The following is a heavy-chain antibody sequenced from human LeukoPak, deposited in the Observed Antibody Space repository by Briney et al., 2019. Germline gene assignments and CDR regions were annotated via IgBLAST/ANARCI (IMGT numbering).Heavy chain of an antibody. CDR1: GFTFSSYS. V-gene: IGHV3-48*01. Sequence: GGSLRLSCAASGFTFSSYSMNWVRQAPGKGLEWVSSISSSSSTIYYADSVKGRFTISRDNAKNSLYLQMNSLRAEDTAVYYCAREADSLPTIVFIAARPAFDYWGQGTLVTVSS. CDR2: ISSSSSTI. CDR3: AREADSLPTIVFIAARPAFDY. J-gene: IGHJ4*02. D-gene: IGHD6-6*01.